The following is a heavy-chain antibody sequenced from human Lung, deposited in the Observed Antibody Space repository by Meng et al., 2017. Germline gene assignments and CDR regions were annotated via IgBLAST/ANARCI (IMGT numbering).Heavy chain of an antibody. Sequence: VERGVGLMPPGSSLRLSCSAAGFSFTDHWMHWVRQGPGKGLVWVSRINRDGTKPTYADSVKGRFTISRDNAKNTLYLQMNNLRAEDTAFYYCTNDRLNHWGQGALVTVAS. CDR2: INRDGTKP. CDR3: TNDRLNH. D-gene: IGHD1-1*01. CDR1: GFSFTDHW. V-gene: IGHV3-74*01. J-gene: IGHJ1*01.